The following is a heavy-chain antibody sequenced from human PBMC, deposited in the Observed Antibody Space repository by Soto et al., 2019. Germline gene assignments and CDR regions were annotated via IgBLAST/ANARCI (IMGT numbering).Heavy chain of an antibody. CDR3: TRVPTLQAFLDF. CDR1: GVPIRSENW. D-gene: IGHD3-3*02. Sequence: SETLSLTCAVSGVPIRSENWWTWVRQPPGKGLEWIAEIYHNGVTNYNPSLKSRATISVDKSKNQFSLDLYSVTAADTAVYFCTRVPTLQAFLDFCGKGTLVTLSS. CDR2: IYHNGVT. J-gene: IGHJ4*02. V-gene: IGHV4-4*02.